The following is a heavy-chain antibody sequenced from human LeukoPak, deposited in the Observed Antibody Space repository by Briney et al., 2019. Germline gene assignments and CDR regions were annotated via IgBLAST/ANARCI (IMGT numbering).Heavy chain of an antibody. Sequence: GGSLRLSCVASGFTFSSYWMSWVRQAPGKGLEWVANIKQDGSEKNYVDSVKGRFTISRDNAKNSLYLQMNSLRAEDTAVYYCAREITIFGVVIIHDAFDIWGQGTMVTVSS. V-gene: IGHV3-7*01. D-gene: IGHD3-3*01. CDR3: AREITIFGVVIIHDAFDI. CDR2: IKQDGSEK. J-gene: IGHJ3*02. CDR1: GFTFSSYW.